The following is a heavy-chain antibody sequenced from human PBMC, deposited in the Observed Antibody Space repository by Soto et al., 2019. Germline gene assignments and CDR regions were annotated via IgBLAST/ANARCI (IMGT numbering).Heavy chain of an antibody. CDR2: IYWDDDK. D-gene: IGHD2-21*01. Sequence: QITLKESGPTLVKPTQTLTLTCTFSGFSLSTSAVGVGWIRQPPGKALEWLAFIYWDDDKRYSPSLKSSLTIPKDTSKDQVVLAMPNIDPVDPATYYCAPLAVAGLTYDLDYWGQGTLGTVSS. V-gene: IGHV2-5*02. J-gene: IGHJ4*02. CDR1: GFSLSTSAVG. CDR3: APLAVAGLTYDLDY.